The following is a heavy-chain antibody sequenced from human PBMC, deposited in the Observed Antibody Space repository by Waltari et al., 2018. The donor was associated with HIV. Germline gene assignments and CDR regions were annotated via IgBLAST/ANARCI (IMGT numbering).Heavy chain of an antibody. CDR2: VYNDGST. Sequence: QVQLLESGPGLVKPSGTLSLTCNVLGGPISNYFWTWIGQAPGKTLEWIGYVYNDGSTEYNPSLKSRVTMSLDSANVQFSLNLNSVTAADTARYFCARCSFSSYYYFDLWGQGTHVTVSS. CDR3: ARCSFSSYYYFDL. CDR1: GGPISNYF. V-gene: IGHV4-59*13. D-gene: IGHD2-15*01. J-gene: IGHJ4*02.